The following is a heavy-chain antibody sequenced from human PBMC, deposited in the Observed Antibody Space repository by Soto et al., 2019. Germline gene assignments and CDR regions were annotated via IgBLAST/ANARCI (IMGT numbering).Heavy chain of an antibody. Sequence: SETLSLTCAVYGGSFSGYYWSWIRQPPGKGLEWIGEINHSGSTNYNPSLKSRVTISVDASKNQFSLKLSSVTAADAAVYYCARGGIVVVPAAIHGNWFDPWGQGTLVTVSS. J-gene: IGHJ5*02. CDR3: ARGGIVVVPAAIHGNWFDP. V-gene: IGHV4-34*01. CDR2: INHSGST. CDR1: GGSFSGYY. D-gene: IGHD2-2*02.